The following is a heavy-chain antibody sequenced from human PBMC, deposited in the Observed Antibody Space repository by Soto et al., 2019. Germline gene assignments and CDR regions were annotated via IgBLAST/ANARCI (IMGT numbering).Heavy chain of an antibody. D-gene: IGHD2-2*01. J-gene: IGHJ4*02. Sequence: SETLSLTCTVSGGSISNYFWIWIRQPPVHGLEFIGYIYYIFTTKYNPSLKSRFTISLYTSNNHFSLKMISFTAAYTSVYYCARHIKLTSRQYFFDYWGQGTLVNVS. CDR2: IYYIFTT. V-gene: IGHV4-59*08. CDR1: GGSISNYF. CDR3: ARHIKLTSRQYFFDY.